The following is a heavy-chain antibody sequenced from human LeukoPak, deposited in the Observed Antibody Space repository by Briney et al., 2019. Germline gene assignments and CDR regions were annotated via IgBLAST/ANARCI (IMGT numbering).Heavy chain of an antibody. Sequence: GGSLRLSCAASGFIFSSYAMSWVRQAPGKGLEWVAFIHYDGARSYYADSVKGRFTISRDNSRNTLYLQMNSLRPEDTAVYYCAKAIWVAATSSWFCLDYWGQGTLVTVSS. CDR3: AKAIWVAATSSWFCLDY. V-gene: IGHV3-30*02. J-gene: IGHJ4*02. CDR1: GFIFSSYA. D-gene: IGHD3-10*01. CDR2: IHYDGARS.